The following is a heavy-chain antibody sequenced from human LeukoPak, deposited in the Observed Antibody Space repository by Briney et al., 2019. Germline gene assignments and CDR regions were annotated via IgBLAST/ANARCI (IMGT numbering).Heavy chain of an antibody. J-gene: IGHJ4*02. CDR1: GFTFSSYS. Sequence: GGSLRLSCAASGFTFSSYSMNWVRQAPGKGLEWVANIKQDGSEKYYVDSVKGRFTISRDNAKNSLYLQMNSLRAEDTAVYHCARILSDYYGSGSYYFDYWGQGILVTVSS. CDR2: IKQDGSEK. CDR3: ARILSDYYGSGSYYFDY. V-gene: IGHV3-7*01. D-gene: IGHD3-10*01.